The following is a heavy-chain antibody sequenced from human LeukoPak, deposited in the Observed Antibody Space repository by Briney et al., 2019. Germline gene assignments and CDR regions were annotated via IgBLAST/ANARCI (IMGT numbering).Heavy chain of an antibody. V-gene: IGHV3-23*01. J-gene: IGHJ4*02. Sequence: GGSLRLSCAASGFTFSASAMNWVRQAPAKGLEWVSSVNGGGSSTYYADSVKGRFTISRDNSRNTLYLQMNSLRVEDTAIYYCVKGYVSGWGQGTLVTVSS. CDR2: VNGGGSST. CDR3: VKGYVSG. CDR1: GFTFSASA. D-gene: IGHD6-19*01.